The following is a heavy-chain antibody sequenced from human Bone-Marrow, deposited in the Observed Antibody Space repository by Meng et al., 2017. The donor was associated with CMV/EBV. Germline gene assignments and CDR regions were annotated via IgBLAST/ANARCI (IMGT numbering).Heavy chain of an antibody. V-gene: IGHV4-39*07. CDR2: IYYSGST. Sequence: QLQLQESGPGLVKPSXXLSLTXPVSGGSXXSSSYYWGWIRQPPGKGLEWIGSIYYSGSTYYNPSLKSRVTISVDTSKNQFSLKLSSVTAADTAVYYCARGPDIVVVTAIRAEYFQHWGQGTLVTVSS. J-gene: IGHJ1*01. D-gene: IGHD2-21*02. CDR3: ARGPDIVVVTAIRAEYFQH. CDR1: GGSXXSSSYY.